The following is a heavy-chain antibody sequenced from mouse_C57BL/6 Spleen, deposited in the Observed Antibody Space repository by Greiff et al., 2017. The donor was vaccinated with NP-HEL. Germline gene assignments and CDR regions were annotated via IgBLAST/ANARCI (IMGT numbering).Heavy chain of an antibody. CDR2: INPNNGGT. CDR1: GYTFTDYN. D-gene: IGHD1-1*01. V-gene: IGHV1-18*01. CDR3: ARSVITTVVVGDFDY. J-gene: IGHJ2*01. Sequence: EVKLEESGPELVKPGASVKIPCKASGYTFTDYNMDWVKQSHGKSLEWIGDINPNNGGTIYNQKFKGKATLTVDKSSSTAYMELRSLTSEDTAVYYGARSVITTVVVGDFDYWGQGTTLTVSS.